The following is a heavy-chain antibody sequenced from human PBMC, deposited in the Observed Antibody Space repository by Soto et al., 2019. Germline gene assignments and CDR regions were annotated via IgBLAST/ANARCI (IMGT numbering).Heavy chain of an antibody. CDR2: IWYDESKK. Sequence: PGGSLRLSCAASGFTFSNYGMHWVRQAPGKGLEWVAVIWYDESKKYYADSVKGRFTISRDNSKNTLYLQMNSLRAEDTAVYYCARAYGDYVAFDIWGQGTMVTVSS. J-gene: IGHJ3*02. V-gene: IGHV3-33*01. CDR3: ARAYGDYVAFDI. CDR1: GFTFSNYG. D-gene: IGHD4-17*01.